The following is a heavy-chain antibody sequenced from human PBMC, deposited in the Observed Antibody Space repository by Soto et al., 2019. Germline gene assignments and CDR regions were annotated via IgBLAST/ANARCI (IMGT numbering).Heavy chain of an antibody. V-gene: IGHV3-23*01. CDR2: ISGGGGAT. J-gene: IGHJ4*02. Sequence: ELQLLESGGGLVQPGGSLRLSCAASGFTFSSYAMSWVRQAPGKGLEWVSAISGGGGATYYADSVKGRFTISRDNSKNTLYLQMNSLRAEDTAVYYCVLWPPYYFDYWGQGTLVTVSS. D-gene: IGHD3-10*01. CDR1: GFTFSSYA. CDR3: VLWPPYYFDY.